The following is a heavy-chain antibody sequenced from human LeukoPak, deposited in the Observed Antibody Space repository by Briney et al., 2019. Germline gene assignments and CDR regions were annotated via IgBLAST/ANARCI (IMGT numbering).Heavy chain of an antibody. CDR1: GGSISSGGYS. Sequence: SQTLSLTCAVSGGSISSGGYSWRWVRKPPGKGLEWIGYIYHSGMTYYIPSLKSRVTISVDRSKNQFSLKLSSVTSADTAVYYCAVVTYSYFDYWGQGTLVTVSS. CDR3: AVVTYSYFDY. D-gene: IGHD4-23*01. CDR2: IYHSGMT. V-gene: IGHV4-30-2*01. J-gene: IGHJ4*02.